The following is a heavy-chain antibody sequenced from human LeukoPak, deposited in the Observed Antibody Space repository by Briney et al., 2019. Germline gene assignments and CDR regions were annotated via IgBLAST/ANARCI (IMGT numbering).Heavy chain of an antibody. Sequence: GASVKVSCKASGYTFTGYYMHWVRHAPGQGLEWMGWINPNSGGTNYAQKFQGRVTMTRDTSISTAYMELSRLRSDDTAVYYCARGPPPVAGTPYYFDYWGQGTLVTVSS. CDR1: GYTFTGYY. D-gene: IGHD6-19*01. CDR2: INPNSGGT. CDR3: ARGPPPVAGTPYYFDY. V-gene: IGHV1-2*02. J-gene: IGHJ4*02.